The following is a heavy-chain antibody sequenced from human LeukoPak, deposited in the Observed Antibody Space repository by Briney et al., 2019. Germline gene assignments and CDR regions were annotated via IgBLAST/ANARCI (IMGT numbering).Heavy chain of an antibody. Sequence: GSLRLSCAASGFSVSGNYLTWVRQPPGKGLEWIGEINHSGSTNYNPSLKSRVTISVDTSKNQFSLKLSSVTAADTAVYYCASSSAGYDLTFDYWGQGTLVTVSS. J-gene: IGHJ4*02. V-gene: IGHV4-34*01. CDR3: ASSSAGYDLTFDY. CDR1: GFSVSGNY. D-gene: IGHD5-12*01. CDR2: INHSGST.